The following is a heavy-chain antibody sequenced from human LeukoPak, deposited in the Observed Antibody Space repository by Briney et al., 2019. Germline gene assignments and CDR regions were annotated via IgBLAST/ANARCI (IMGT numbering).Heavy chain of an antibody. J-gene: IGHJ4*02. CDR3: ARGPPPGATAFGVVDY. CDR2: VNHGGST. V-gene: IGHV4-34*01. D-gene: IGHD3-16*01. CDR1: GFTFSDYY. Sequence: PGGSLRLSCAASGFTFSDYYMSWIRQAPGKGLEWIGEVNHGGSTNYNPSLKSRVVISIDTSKNQFSLKLSSVTAADTAVYYCARGPPPGATAFGVVDYWGQGTLVTVSS.